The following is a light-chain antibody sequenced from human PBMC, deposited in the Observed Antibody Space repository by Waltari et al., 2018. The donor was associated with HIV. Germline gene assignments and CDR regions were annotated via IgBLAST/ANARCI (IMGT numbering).Light chain of an antibody. CDR1: SSNIGSNT. V-gene: IGLV1-44*01. CDR2: NNN. J-gene: IGLJ2*01. CDR3: AAWGDSLNGVI. Sequence: QSVLTQPPSASGTPGQRVTISCSGSSSNIGSNTVNWYQQRPGTAPKLLIYNNNQRPSGVPDRFSGSKSGTSASLAISGLQSEDEADYYCAAWGDSLNGVIFGGGTKLTVL.